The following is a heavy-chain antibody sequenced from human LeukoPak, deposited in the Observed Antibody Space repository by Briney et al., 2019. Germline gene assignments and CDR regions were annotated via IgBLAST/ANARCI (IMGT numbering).Heavy chain of an antibody. Sequence: GASVKVSCKASGYTFTGYYMHWVRQAPGQGLEWMGWINPNSGGTNYAQKFQGRVTMTRDTSISTAYMELSRLRSDDTAVYYCARAPLDIEVFGFDYWGQGTLVTVSS. D-gene: IGHD2-2*03. CDR2: INPNSGGT. V-gene: IGHV1-2*02. CDR3: ARAPLDIEVFGFDY. CDR1: GYTFTGYY. J-gene: IGHJ4*02.